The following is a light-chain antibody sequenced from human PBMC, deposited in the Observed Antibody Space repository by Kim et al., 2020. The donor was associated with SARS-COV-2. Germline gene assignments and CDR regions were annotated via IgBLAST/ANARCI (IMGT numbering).Light chain of an antibody. CDR2: AAS. J-gene: IGKJ2*01. V-gene: IGKV1-16*02. CDR1: QGISKY. Sequence: SASVEDRVPITGRACQGISKYVAWFQQKPGKAPKSLIYAASILQSGVPSKFSGSRSGTDCTLTISSLQPEDFATYYCQQYNNYPYTFGQGTKLEI. CDR3: QQYNNYPYT.